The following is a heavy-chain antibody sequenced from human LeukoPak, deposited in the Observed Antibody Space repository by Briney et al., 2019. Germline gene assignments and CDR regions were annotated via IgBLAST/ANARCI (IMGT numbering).Heavy chain of an antibody. CDR3: ASDIVGATTLEGFDY. J-gene: IGHJ4*02. CDR1: GGSISSYY. V-gene: IGHV4-4*07. D-gene: IGHD1-26*01. CDR2: IYTSGST. Sequence: KPSETLSLTCTVSGGSISSYYWSWIPQPAGKGLGWIGRIYTSGSTNYNPSLKSRVTMSVDTSKNQFSLKLSSVTAADTAVYYCASDIVGATTLEGFDYWGQGTLVTVSS.